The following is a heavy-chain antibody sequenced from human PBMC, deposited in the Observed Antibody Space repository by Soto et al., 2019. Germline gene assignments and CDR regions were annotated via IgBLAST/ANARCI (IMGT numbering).Heavy chain of an antibody. J-gene: IGHJ4*02. CDR2: ISPSGGST. Sequence: QVQLVQSGAEVKKPGASVKVSCKASGYTFTNYYIHWVRQAPGQGLEWMGVISPSGGSTSYAQKFQGRSPRTTHTSTSTVGMEVSSLRVEDTAVYDCARARPMYRPFDSWGPGTLVTVSS. CDR3: ARARPMYRPFDS. CDR1: GYTFTNYY. D-gene: IGHD2-8*01. V-gene: IGHV1-46*01.